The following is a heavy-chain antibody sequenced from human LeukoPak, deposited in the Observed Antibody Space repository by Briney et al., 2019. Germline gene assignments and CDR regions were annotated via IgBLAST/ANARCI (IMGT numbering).Heavy chain of an antibody. D-gene: IGHD2-15*01. Sequence: GDLRLPCAAFGFTFSSYAMHWFRRAPGKGREGVAFISYDGSNKNSADSVKGRFTISRDNSKNTLYLQMNSLRAEDTAVYYCARNVPDCSGGSCYLHYYYYGMDVWGQGTTVTVSS. CDR2: ISYDGSNK. CDR3: ARNVPDCSGGSCYLHYYYYGMDV. V-gene: IGHV3-30-3*01. J-gene: IGHJ6*02. CDR1: GFTFSSYA.